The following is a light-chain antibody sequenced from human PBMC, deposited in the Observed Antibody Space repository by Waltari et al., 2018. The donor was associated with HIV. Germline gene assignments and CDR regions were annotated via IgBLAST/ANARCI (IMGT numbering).Light chain of an antibody. V-gene: IGLV2-14*01. CDR2: EVS. CDR1: SSDIGHYKY. Sequence: QSAPTQPASVSGSPGQSITISCTGTSSDIGHYKYVSWYQQSPGKDPKLMIYEVSNRPSGVSNRFSGSKSGNTASLTISGLQAEDEADYYCSSYISTTTLFGTGTKVTVL. J-gene: IGLJ1*01. CDR3: SSYISTTTL.